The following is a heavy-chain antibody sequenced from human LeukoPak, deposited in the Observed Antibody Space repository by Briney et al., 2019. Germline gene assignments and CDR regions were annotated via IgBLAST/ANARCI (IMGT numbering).Heavy chain of an antibody. CDR2: ISGSGGST. V-gene: IGHV3-23*01. D-gene: IGHD3-3*01. CDR1: GFTFSNYA. CDR3: AKYSSGRGFDY. Sequence: PGGSPRLSCAASGFTFSNYAMSWVRQAPGKGLEWVSTISGSGGSTYYADSVKGRFTISRDNSKNTLYLQMNSLRAEDTAVYYCAKYSSGRGFDYWGQGTLVTVSS. J-gene: IGHJ4*02.